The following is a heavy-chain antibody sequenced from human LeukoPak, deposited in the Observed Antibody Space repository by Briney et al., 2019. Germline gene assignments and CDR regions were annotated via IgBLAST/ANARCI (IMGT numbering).Heavy chain of an antibody. J-gene: IGHJ4*02. CDR2: IYPGDSDT. Sequence: GESLKISCKGSGYSFTSYWIGWVRQMPGKGLEWMGIIYPGDSDTRYSPSFQGQVTISADKSISTAYLQWSSLKASDTAMYYGARQSHYYDSSGSVDYWGQGTLVTVSS. V-gene: IGHV5-51*01. CDR3: ARQSHYYDSSGSVDY. CDR1: GYSFTSYW. D-gene: IGHD3-22*01.